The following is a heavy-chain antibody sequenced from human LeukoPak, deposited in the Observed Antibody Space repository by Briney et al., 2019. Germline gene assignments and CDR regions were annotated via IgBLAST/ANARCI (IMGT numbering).Heavy chain of an antibody. Sequence: GASVKVSCKASGYTFTSYYMHWVRQAPGQGLEWMGWINTNTGNPTYAQGFTGRFVFSLDTSVSTAYLQISSLKAEDTAVYYCARGGAARPLDYWGQGTLVTVSS. CDR1: GYTFTSYY. D-gene: IGHD6-6*01. CDR3: ARGGAARPLDY. CDR2: INTNTGNP. J-gene: IGHJ4*02. V-gene: IGHV7-4-1*02.